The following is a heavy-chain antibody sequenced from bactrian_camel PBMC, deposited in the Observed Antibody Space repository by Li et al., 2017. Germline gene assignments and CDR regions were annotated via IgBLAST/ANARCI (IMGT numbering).Heavy chain of an antibody. CDR3: ATGVYCAHELSPDEYDV. D-gene: IGHD3*01. CDR1: GYSASASC. J-gene: IGHJ4*01. CDR2: IGTHGVSR. Sequence: HVQLVEAGGGSVQPGGSLRLSCAESGYSASASCLAWFRQSPDKAREGVAGIGTHGVSRVADSVKGRFTISRDAARTTLYLQLNDLRFEDTGTYYCATGVYCAHELSPDEYDVWGQGTQVTVS. V-gene: IGHV3S1*01.